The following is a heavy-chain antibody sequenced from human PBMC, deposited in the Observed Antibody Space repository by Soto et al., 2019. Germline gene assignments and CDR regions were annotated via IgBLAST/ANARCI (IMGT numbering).Heavy chain of an antibody. D-gene: IGHD6-19*01. V-gene: IGHV3-23*01. Sequence: PGGSLRLSCAASGFIFRSYGMTWVRQAPGKGLEWVSVISDSGSRTYYADFVEGRFTISRDNSKNTLYLQMNSLRAEDTAVYYCAKDSYSSGQNWFEPWGQGTLVTVSS. CDR2: ISDSGSRT. CDR3: AKDSYSSGQNWFEP. CDR1: GFIFRSYG. J-gene: IGHJ5*02.